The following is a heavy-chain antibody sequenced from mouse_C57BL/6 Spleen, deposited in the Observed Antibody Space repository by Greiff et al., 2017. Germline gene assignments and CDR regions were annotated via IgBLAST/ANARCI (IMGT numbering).Heavy chain of an antibody. V-gene: IGHV1-15*01. D-gene: IGHD2-2*01. Sequence: VQLQQSGAELVRPGASVTLSCKASGYTFTDYEMNWVKQTPVHGLEWIGAIDPETGGTAYNQKFKGKAILTADQSSSTAYMELRSLTSEDSAVYYCTRRRLSTMVSFDYWGQGTTLTVSS. CDR2: IDPETGGT. CDR3: TRRRLSTMVSFDY. J-gene: IGHJ2*01. CDR1: GYTFTDYE.